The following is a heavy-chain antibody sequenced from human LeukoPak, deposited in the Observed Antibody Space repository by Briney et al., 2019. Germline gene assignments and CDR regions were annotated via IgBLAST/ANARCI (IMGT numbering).Heavy chain of an antibody. V-gene: IGHV3-48*04. CDR1: GFTFSIYS. Sequence: GGSLRLSCAASGFTFSIYSMNWVRQAPGKGLEWVSYISSSSSTILYADSVKGRFTISRDNAKNTLYLQMNSLRAEDTAVYYCARRGATRVAFDIWGQGTMVTVSS. D-gene: IGHD1-26*01. CDR3: ARRGATRVAFDI. J-gene: IGHJ3*02. CDR2: ISSSSSTI.